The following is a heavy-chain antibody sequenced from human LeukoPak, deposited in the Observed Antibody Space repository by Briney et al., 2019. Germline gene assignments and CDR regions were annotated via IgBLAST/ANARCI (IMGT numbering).Heavy chain of an antibody. J-gene: IGHJ6*02. CDR2: IYYSGST. V-gene: IGHV4-59*12. Sequence: SETLSLTCTVSGGSISSYYWSWIRQPPGKGLEWIGYIYYSGSTNYNPSLKSRVTISVDTSKNQFSLKPSSVTAADTAVYYCARGYDSSGYSYYYGMDVWGQGTTVTVSS. CDR3: ARGYDSSGYSYYYGMDV. D-gene: IGHD3-22*01. CDR1: GGSISSYY.